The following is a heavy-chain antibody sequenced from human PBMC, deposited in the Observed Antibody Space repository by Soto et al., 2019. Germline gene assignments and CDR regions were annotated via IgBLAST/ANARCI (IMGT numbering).Heavy chain of an antibody. Sequence: EVQLLESGGGLVQPGGSLRLSCAASGFTFNTYAMSWVRQAPGQGLEWVSAVDGRGDKIYYADSVMGRFTISRDNSKNTLILQMNSLRDADTAVCYCAKDLPLERWYYYYYMDVWGQGTPVTVSS. V-gene: IGHV3-23*01. D-gene: IGHD1-1*01. CDR1: GFTFNTYA. CDR2: VDGRGDKI. CDR3: AKDLPLERWYYYYYMDV. J-gene: IGHJ6*03.